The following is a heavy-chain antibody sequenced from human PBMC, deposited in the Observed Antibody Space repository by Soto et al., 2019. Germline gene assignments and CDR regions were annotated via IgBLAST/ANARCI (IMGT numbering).Heavy chain of an antibody. J-gene: IGHJ6*02. Sequence: QVQLVQSGAEVKKPGASVKVSCKASGYTFTSYGISWVRQAPGQGLEWMGWISAYNGNTNYAQKLQGRVTMTTDTSTSTAYMELRSLRSDDTAVYYCARQIFEWPYYDFWSGYLDVWGQGTTVTVSS. CDR3: ARQIFEWPYYDFWSGYLDV. V-gene: IGHV1-18*01. CDR2: ISAYNGNT. CDR1: GYTFTSYG. D-gene: IGHD3-3*01.